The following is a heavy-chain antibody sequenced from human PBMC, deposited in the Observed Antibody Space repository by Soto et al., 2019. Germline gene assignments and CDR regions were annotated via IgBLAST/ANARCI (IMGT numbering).Heavy chain of an antibody. CDR3: QAEDGIRDTVPVSAFLLNRSSDL. Sequence: KGLEWGAVIWYDGRNNYYADSLKGRFTISRDNSKNTLYLQMNSLRAEDTAVFFFQAEDGIRDTVPVSAFLLNRSSDL. D-gene: IGHD2-15*01. J-gene: IGHJ2*01. V-gene: IGHV3-33*01. CDR2: IWYDGRNN.